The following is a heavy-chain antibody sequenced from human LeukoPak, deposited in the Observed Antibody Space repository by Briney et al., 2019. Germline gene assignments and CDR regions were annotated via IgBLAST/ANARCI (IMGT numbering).Heavy chain of an antibody. D-gene: IGHD2-8*01. CDR1: GFTFDNYV. Sequence: PGGSLRLSCAASGFTFDNYVMTWVRQAPGKGLEFVSVISGSGGNAFYADSVKGRFTISKDNSHNTLYLQMNSLRTEDTAVYYCAISGVCINGVCYRDYSFSYMDVWGKGTTVTVSS. V-gene: IGHV3-23*01. J-gene: IGHJ6*03. CDR3: AISGVCINGVCYRDYSFSYMDV. CDR2: ISGSGGNA.